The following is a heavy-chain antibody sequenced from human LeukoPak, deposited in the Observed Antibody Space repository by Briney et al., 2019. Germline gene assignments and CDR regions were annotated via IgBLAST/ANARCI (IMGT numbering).Heavy chain of an antibody. D-gene: IGHD4-17*01. CDR3: ARDDAPDYGDFELFGY. Sequence: PGRSLRLSCAASGFTFSNFWMTWVRQAPGKGLEWVANINQDGSVKYYVDSVKGRFTISRDNAKNSFYLQMNSLRAEDTAVYFCARDDAPDYGDFELFGYWGQGTLVTVSS. J-gene: IGHJ4*02. V-gene: IGHV3-7*05. CDR1: GFTFSNFW. CDR2: INQDGSVK.